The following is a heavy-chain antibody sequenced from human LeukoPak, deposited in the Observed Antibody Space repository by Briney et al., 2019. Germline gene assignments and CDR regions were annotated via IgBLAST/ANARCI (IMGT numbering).Heavy chain of an antibody. V-gene: IGHV3-74*01. CDR3: ARAPSEIGGYYPEYFRH. CDR1: GFTFSSYW. CDR2: IKSDGST. D-gene: IGHD3-22*01. Sequence: GGSLRLSCAASGFTFSSYWVHWVRQAPGKGLVWVSRIKSDGSTNYADSVKGRFTISRDNAKNTVSLQMNSLRAEDTGVYYCARAPSEIGGYYPEYFRHWGQGTLVTVSS. J-gene: IGHJ1*01.